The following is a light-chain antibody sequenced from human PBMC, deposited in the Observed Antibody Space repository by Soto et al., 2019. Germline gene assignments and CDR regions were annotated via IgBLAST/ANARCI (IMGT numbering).Light chain of an antibody. CDR3: LQTYTTLTWT. V-gene: IGKV1-39*01. Sequence: SLSASVGDRVTITCRAIQTISNYLQWYQQKSGQAPKLLVYAASILHSGVPSRFSGSGSGTDFTLTINSLQPEDFATYYCLQTYTTLTWTFGQGTKVDIK. CDR2: AAS. J-gene: IGKJ1*01. CDR1: QTISNY.